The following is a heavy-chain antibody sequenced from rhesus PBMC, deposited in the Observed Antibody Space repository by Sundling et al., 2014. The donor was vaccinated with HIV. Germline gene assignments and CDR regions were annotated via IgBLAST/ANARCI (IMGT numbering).Heavy chain of an antibody. D-gene: IGHD3-3*01. CDR3: AREVQYLDWIDF. Sequence: QMQLQESGPGLVKPSETLSLTCSVSGGSITDSYYWTWIRQAPGQGLEWIGYISGSNGNTYYNPSLKSRVMFSIDTSKNQFSLQLWTVTAADAGVYYCAREVQYLDWIDFWGRGSYWSPS. CDR1: GGSITDSYY. J-gene: IGHJ5-2*02. V-gene: IGHV4-106*01. CDR2: ISGSNGNT.